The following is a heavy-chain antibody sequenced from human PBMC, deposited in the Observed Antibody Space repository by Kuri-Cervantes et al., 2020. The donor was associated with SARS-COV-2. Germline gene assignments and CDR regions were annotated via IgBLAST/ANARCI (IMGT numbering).Heavy chain of an antibody. CDR1: GGSFSGYY. Sequence: SETLSLTCAVYGGSFSGYYWRWIRQPPGKGLELIGEINHSGSTNYNPSLKSRVTISVDTSKNQFSLKLSSVTAADTAVYYCARGFLDSYGLNWFDPWGQGTLVTVSS. J-gene: IGHJ5*02. D-gene: IGHD5-18*01. CDR3: ARGFLDSYGLNWFDP. CDR2: INHSGST. V-gene: IGHV4-34*01.